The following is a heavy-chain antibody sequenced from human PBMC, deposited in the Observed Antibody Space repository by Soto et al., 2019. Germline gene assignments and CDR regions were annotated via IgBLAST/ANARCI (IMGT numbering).Heavy chain of an antibody. CDR2: ISAYNGNT. V-gene: IGHV1-18*01. CDR1: GYTFTSYG. D-gene: IGHD6-19*01. J-gene: IGHJ6*02. CDR3: VRDITGDGSGWYGGYGMDV. Sequence: QVQLVQSGAEVKKPGASVKVSCKASGYTFTSYGISWVRQAPGQGLEWMGWISAYNGNTNYAQKLQGRVTMTTDTPPGTAYMELRSLRSDDTAVYYCVRDITGDGSGWYGGYGMDVWGQGTTVTVSS.